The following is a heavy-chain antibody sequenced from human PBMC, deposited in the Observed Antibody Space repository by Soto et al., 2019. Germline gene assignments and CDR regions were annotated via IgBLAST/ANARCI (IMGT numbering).Heavy chain of an antibody. Sequence: ASVKVSCKASGYTFTSYDINWVRQATGQGLEWMGWMNPNSGNTGYAQKFQGRVTMTRNTSISTAYMELSSLRSEDTAVYYCASPARNYDFWSGYSFDIWGQGAMVTVSS. CDR1: GYTFTSYD. CDR2: MNPNSGNT. J-gene: IGHJ3*02. CDR3: ASPARNYDFWSGYSFDI. V-gene: IGHV1-8*01. D-gene: IGHD3-3*01.